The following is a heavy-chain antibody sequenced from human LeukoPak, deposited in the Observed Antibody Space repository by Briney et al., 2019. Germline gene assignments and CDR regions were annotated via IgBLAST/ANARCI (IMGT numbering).Heavy chain of an antibody. CDR2: LYSGGRT. CDR3: ARLDDGGDYFDY. CDR1: GFTVSSIY. Sequence: GGSLRLSCAASGFTVSSIYMSWVRQAPGKGLEWVSLLYSGGRTYYTDSAKGRFTISSDNSKNTLYLQMNSLRAEDTAVYYCARLDDGGDYFDYWGQGTLVTVSS. D-gene: IGHD1-1*01. J-gene: IGHJ4*02. V-gene: IGHV3-53*01.